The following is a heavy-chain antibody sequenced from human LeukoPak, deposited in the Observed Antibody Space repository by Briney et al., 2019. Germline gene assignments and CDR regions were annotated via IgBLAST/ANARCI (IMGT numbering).Heavy chain of an antibody. V-gene: IGHV4-34*01. Sequence: SETLSLTCAVYGGSFSGYYWSWIRQLPGKGLEWIGEINHSGSTNYNPSLKSRVTISVDTSKNQFSLKLSSVTAADTAVYSCARLRSDSSWYYFDYWGQGTLVTVSS. D-gene: IGHD6-13*01. CDR1: GGSFSGYY. CDR3: ARLRSDSSWYYFDY. J-gene: IGHJ4*02. CDR2: INHSGST.